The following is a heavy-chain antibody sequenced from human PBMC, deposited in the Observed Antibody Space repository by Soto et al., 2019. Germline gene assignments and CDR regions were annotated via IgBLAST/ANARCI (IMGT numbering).Heavy chain of an antibody. CDR2: IYYSGST. CDR3: ARSPEATVTAFDY. Sequence: QVQLQESGPGLVKPSQTLSLTCTVSGGSISSGGYYWSWIRQHPGQGLEWIGYIYYSGSTYYNPSIKSRVTISVDTSKNQFSLKLSSVTAADTAVYDCARSPEATVTAFDYWGQGTLVTVSS. D-gene: IGHD4-17*01. J-gene: IGHJ4*02. CDR1: GGSISSGGYY. V-gene: IGHV4-31*03.